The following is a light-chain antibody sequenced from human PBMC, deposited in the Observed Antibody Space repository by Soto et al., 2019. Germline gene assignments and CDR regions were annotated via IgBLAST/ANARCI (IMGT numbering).Light chain of an antibody. CDR2: SNN. Sequence: QSVLTQPPSASGTPGLRVTIPCSGSSSNIGSNTVNWYQQLPGTAPKLLIYSNNQRPSGVPDRFSGSKSGTSASLAISGLQSEDEPDYYCAAWDDSLNGYVFGTGTKVTVL. V-gene: IGLV1-44*01. J-gene: IGLJ1*01. CDR3: AAWDDSLNGYV. CDR1: SSNIGSNT.